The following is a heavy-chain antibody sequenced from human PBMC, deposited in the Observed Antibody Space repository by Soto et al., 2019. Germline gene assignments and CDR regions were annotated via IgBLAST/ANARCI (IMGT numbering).Heavy chain of an antibody. CDR1: GFTFSSYG. CDR3: AKDYPRSWFDY. Sequence: QVQLVESGGGVVQPGRSLRLSCAASGFTFSSYGMHWVRQAPGKGLEWVAVISYDGSNKYYADSVKGRFTISRDNSKNTLYLQMNSLRAEDTAVYYCAKDYPRSWFDYWGQGTLVTVSS. CDR2: ISYDGSNK. J-gene: IGHJ4*02. V-gene: IGHV3-30*18. D-gene: IGHD6-13*01.